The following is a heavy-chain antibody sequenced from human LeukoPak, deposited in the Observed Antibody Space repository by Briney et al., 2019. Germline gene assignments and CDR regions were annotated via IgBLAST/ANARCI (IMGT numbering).Heavy chain of an antibody. CDR1: GGSISSGDYY. CDR2: IYYSGST. V-gene: IGHV4-30-4*01. D-gene: IGHD3-22*01. J-gene: IGHJ4*02. Sequence: SQTLSLTCTVSGGSISSGDYYWSWIRQPPGKGLEWIGYIYYSGSTYYNPSLKSRVTISVDTSKNQVSLKLSSVAAADTAVYYCAREHYYDSSGIDYWGQGTLVTVSS. CDR3: AREHYYDSSGIDY.